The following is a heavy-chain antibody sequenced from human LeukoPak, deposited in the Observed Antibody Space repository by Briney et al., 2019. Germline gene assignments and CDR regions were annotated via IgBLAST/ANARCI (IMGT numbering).Heavy chain of an antibody. J-gene: IGHJ4*02. CDR1: GFTFSSYA. Sequence: GGSLRLSCAASGFTFSSYAMHWVRQAPGKGLEWVAVISYDGSNKYYADSVKGRFTISRDNSKNTLYLQMNSLRAEDTAVYYCARDPDEYDSSGYMDYWGQGTLVTVSS. V-gene: IGHV3-30*04. CDR2: ISYDGSNK. CDR3: ARDPDEYDSSGYMDY. D-gene: IGHD3-22*01.